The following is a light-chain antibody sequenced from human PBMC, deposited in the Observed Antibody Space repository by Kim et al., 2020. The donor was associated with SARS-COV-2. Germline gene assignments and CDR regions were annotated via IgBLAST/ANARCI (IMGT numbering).Light chain of an antibody. CDR1: QGISTY. J-gene: IGKJ3*01. CDR2: AAS. CDR3: QQYYSYPFT. V-gene: IGKV1-8*01. Sequence: VSTGDSVTIPWRASQGISTYLAWYQQKPGKAPKLLIYAASTLQSGVPSRFSGSGSGTDFTLTISCLQSEDFATYYCQQYYSYPFTFGPGTKVDIK.